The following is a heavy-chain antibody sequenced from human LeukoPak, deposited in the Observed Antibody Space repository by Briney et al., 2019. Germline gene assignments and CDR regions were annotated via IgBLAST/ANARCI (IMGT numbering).Heavy chain of an antibody. V-gene: IGHV1-2*06. CDR3: ARATAGFFHY. D-gene: IGHD4-17*01. J-gene: IGHJ4*02. CDR1: GYTFTGYY. CDR2: INPNSGGT. Sequence: ASVKVSCKASGYTFTGYYMHWVRQAPGQGFEWMGRINPNSGGTNYAQKFQGRVTMTTDTSTSTAYMELRSLRSDDTAVYYCARATAGFFHYWGQGTLVTVSS.